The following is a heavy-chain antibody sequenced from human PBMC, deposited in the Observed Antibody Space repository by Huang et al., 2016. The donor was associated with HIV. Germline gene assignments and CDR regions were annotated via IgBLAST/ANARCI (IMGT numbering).Heavy chain of an antibody. CDR3: ATLPPVNYGRSGGRVRDY. J-gene: IGHJ4*02. CDR2: MNPNSGNK. Sequence: QVQLVQSGAEVKKPGASVKVSCKASGYTFSNYDINWVRKAPGQGLEWMGWMNPNSGNKGYARKFQGRVTMTRSTSISTANMELSRLRFEDTAVYYCATLPPVNYGRSGGRVRDYWGQGSLVTVSS. CDR1: GYTFSNYD. V-gene: IGHV1-8*01. D-gene: IGHD2-15*01.